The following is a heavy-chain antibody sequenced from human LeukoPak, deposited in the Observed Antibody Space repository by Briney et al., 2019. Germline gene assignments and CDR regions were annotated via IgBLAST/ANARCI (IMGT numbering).Heavy chain of an antibody. CDR2: IRYDGSNK. Sequence: GGSLRLSCAASGFTFSSYGMHWVRQAPGKGLEWVAFIRYDGSNKYYADSVKGRFTISRDNAKNSLYLQMNSLRAEDTAIYFCARNDYGDYGIDYWGQGTLVTVSS. CDR1: GFTFSSYG. J-gene: IGHJ4*02. D-gene: IGHD4-17*01. V-gene: IGHV3-30*02. CDR3: ARNDYGDYGIDY.